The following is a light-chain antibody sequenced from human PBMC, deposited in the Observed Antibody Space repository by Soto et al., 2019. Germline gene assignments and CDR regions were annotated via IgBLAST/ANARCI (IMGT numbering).Light chain of an antibody. J-gene: IGKJ1*01. CDR3: QQYKSHRRT. CDR1: QSISSW. V-gene: IGKV1-5*03. Sequence: DIQMTQSPSTLSASVGDRVTLTCRASQSISSWLAWYQQKPGKAPKLLIYKASSLESGVPSRFSGSGSGTEFTLTISSLQPGDFATYYCQQYKSHRRTFGQGTKVDIK. CDR2: KAS.